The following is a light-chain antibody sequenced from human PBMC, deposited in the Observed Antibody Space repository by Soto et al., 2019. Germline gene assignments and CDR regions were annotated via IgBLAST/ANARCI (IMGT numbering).Light chain of an antibody. J-gene: IGKJ1*01. Sequence: DIQMTQSPSSLSASVGDRVTITCQASPDISNYLNWYQQKPGKAPKLLIYDASNLETGVPSRFSGSGSGTDFTFTISSLQPEDIATYYCQQYDNLLLTWTFGQGTKVEIK. CDR3: QQYDNLLLTWT. CDR2: DAS. V-gene: IGKV1-33*01. CDR1: PDISNY.